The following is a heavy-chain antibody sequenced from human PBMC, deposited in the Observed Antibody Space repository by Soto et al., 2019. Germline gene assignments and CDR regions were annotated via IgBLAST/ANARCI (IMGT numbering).Heavy chain of an antibody. Sequence: QVQLVESGGGVVQPGRSLRLSCAASGFTFSSYGMHWVRQAPGKGLEWVAVISYDGSNKYYADSVKGRFTISRDNSKNTLYLQMNSLRAEDTAVYYCAKDNDFWSGYYTCYFDYWGQGTLVTVSS. V-gene: IGHV3-30*18. J-gene: IGHJ4*02. CDR2: ISYDGSNK. D-gene: IGHD3-3*01. CDR1: GFTFSSYG. CDR3: AKDNDFWSGYYTCYFDY.